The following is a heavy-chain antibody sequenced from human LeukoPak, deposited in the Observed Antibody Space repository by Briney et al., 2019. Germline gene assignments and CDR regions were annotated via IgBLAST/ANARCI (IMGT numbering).Heavy chain of an antibody. CDR1: GFTFRNYE. CDR3: ARGPSVGSGWSPDL. CDR2: ISSSGSTV. D-gene: IGHD6-19*01. Sequence: GGSLRLSCAASGFTFRNYEMNWVRQAPGKGLEWVSYISSSGSTVYYADSVKGRFNIYRDNAKHSLYLQMNRLRAEDTAVYYCARGPSVGSGWSPDLWGQGTLVTVSS. J-gene: IGHJ5*02. V-gene: IGHV3-48*03.